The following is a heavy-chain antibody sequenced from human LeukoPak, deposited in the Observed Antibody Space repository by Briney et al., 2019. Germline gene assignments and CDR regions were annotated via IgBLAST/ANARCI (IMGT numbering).Heavy chain of an antibody. CDR3: ANGPLSISSGPLLN. CDR2: ISSRSSYI. V-gene: IGHV3-21*04. D-gene: IGHD3-22*01. Sequence: GGSLRLSCAASGFTFSSYSMNWVRQAPGKGLEWVSSISSRSSYIYYADSVKGRFTISRDNSKNTLYLQMNSLRAEDTAVYYCANGPLSISSGPLLNWGQGTLVTVSS. CDR1: GFTFSSYS. J-gene: IGHJ4*02.